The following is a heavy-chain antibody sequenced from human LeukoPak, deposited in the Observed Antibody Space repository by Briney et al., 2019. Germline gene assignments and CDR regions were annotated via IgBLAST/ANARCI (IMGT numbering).Heavy chain of an antibody. V-gene: IGHV3-33*01. CDR1: GFTFSSYG. J-gene: IGHJ3*02. CDR2: IWYDGSDK. CDR3: ARTNLFVDTAVNDAFDI. Sequence: GGSLRLSCAESGFTFSSYGMQWVRQAPGKGLEWVAVIWYDGSDKYYADSVKGRFTISRDNSKNTLYLQMNSLRGEDTAVYYCARTNLFVDTAVNDAFDIWGQGTMVTVSS. D-gene: IGHD5-18*01.